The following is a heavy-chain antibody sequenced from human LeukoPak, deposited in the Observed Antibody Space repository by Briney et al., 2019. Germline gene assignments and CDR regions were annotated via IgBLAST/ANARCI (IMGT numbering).Heavy chain of an antibody. J-gene: IGHJ5*02. CDR2: ISAYNGNT. CDR1: GYTFTIYG. Sequence: GASVKVSCKASGYTFTIYGISWVRQAPGQGLEWMGWISAYNGNTNYAQKLQGRVTMTTDTSTSTAYMELRSLKSDDTAVYYCARDLGVGGYCSSTSCSWFDPWGQGTLLTVSS. CDR3: ARDLGVGGYCSSTSCSWFDP. V-gene: IGHV1-18*04. D-gene: IGHD2-2*01.